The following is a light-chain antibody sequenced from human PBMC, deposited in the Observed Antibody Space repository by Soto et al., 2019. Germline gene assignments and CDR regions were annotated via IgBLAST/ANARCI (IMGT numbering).Light chain of an antibody. CDR1: QSLSNSE. CDR2: DAS. Sequence: ELVLTQSPATLSLSPGERATLCCRASQSLSNSELAWYQQKPGQAPRLLIYDASYRATGIPARFSGSGSGTDFTLTISSLEPEDFAVYYCQQRSSCPLTFGGGTKVDI. V-gene: IGKV3-11*01. CDR3: QQRSSCPLT. J-gene: IGKJ4*01.